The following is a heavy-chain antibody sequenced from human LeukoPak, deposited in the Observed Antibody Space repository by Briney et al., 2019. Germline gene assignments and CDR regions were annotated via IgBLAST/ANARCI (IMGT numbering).Heavy chain of an antibody. V-gene: IGHV5-51*01. CDR3: ARQQLLYYYGMDV. J-gene: IGHJ6*02. D-gene: IGHD1-26*01. Sequence: GESLKISCKGSGYSFTSYWIGWVRQMPGKGLEWMGIIYPGDSDTRYSPSFQGQVTISAGKSISTAYLQWSSLKASDTAMYYCARQQLLYYYGMDVWGQGTTVTVSS. CDR2: IYPGDSDT. CDR1: GYSFTSYW.